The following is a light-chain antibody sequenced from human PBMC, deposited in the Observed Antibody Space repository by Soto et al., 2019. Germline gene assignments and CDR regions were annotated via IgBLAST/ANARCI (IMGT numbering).Light chain of an antibody. Sequence: QSVLTQSPSASASLGASVKLTCTLSSWHSSYAIAWHQQQPEKGPRYLMKLSSDGSHSKGDGIPDRFSGSSSGAERYLTISSLHSEEEADYSCQTWDTGARVVFGGGTKLTVL. J-gene: IGLJ2*01. CDR2: LSSDGSH. V-gene: IGLV4-69*01. CDR3: QTWDTGARVV. CDR1: SWHSSYA.